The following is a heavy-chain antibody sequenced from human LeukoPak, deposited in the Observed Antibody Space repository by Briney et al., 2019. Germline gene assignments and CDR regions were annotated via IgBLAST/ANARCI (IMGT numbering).Heavy chain of an antibody. V-gene: IGHV1-46*01. CDR1: GYTFTSYY. CDR2: INPSGGST. Sequence: GASVKVSCKASGYTFTSYYMHWVRQAPGQGLEWMGTINPSGGSTTYAQRFQDRVTMTRDTSTSTVYMELSSLRSEDTAVYYCARGRGINWGSFDYWGQGTLVTVSS. D-gene: IGHD7-27*01. CDR3: ARGRGINWGSFDY. J-gene: IGHJ4*02.